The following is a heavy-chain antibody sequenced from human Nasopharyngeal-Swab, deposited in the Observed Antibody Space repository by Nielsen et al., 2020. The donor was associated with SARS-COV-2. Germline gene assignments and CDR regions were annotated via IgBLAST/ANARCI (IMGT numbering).Heavy chain of an antibody. J-gene: IGHJ6*02. CDR2: IWYDGSNK. CDR3: ARDPPATWYGMDV. CDR1: GFTFSSYG. Sequence: GSLRLSCAASGFTFSSYGMHWVRQAPGKGLEWVAVIWYDGSNKYYADSVKGRFTISRDNSKNTLYLQMNSLRAEDTAVYYCARDPPATWYGMDVWGQGTTVTVSS. V-gene: IGHV3-33*01.